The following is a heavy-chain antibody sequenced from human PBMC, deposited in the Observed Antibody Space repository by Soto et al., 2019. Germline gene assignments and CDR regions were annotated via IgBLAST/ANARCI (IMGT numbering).Heavy chain of an antibody. D-gene: IGHD6-13*01. CDR3: GVSAGLDF. J-gene: IGHJ4*02. V-gene: IGHV1-18*01. CDR1: GFSPTTYA. Sequence: GASVKVSCKASGFSPTTYAFSWVRRAPGKGLEWMGLISADTGEPRYAQKFQGRVAMTTDTSTRTAYMELRGLTSDDTAVYYCGVSAGLDFWGQGTRVTVSS. CDR2: ISADTGEP.